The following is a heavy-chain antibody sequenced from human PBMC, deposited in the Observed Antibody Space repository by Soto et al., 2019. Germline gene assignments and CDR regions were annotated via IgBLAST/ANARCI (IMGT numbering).Heavy chain of an antibody. J-gene: IGHJ4*02. CDR1: GGSISSYY. Sequence: SETLSLTCTVSGGSISSYYWSWIRQPPGKGLEWIGYIYYSGSTNYNPSLKSRVTISVDTSKNQFSLKLSSVTAADTAVYYCASSWIQLWSSHFDYWGQGTLVTVSS. V-gene: IGHV4-59*08. CDR3: ASSWIQLWSSHFDY. CDR2: IYYSGST. D-gene: IGHD5-18*01.